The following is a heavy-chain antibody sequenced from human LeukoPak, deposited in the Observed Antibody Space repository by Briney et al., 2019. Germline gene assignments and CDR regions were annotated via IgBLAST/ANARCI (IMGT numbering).Heavy chain of an antibody. CDR1: GYTFTSYD. CDR3: ARDRYGLLSLYYYYYMDV. D-gene: IGHD3-3*01. V-gene: IGHV1-69*04. CDR2: IIPILGIA. J-gene: IGHJ6*03. Sequence: GASVKVSCKASGYTFTSYDINWVRQATGQGLEWMGRIIPILGIANYAQKFQGRVTITADKSTSTAYMELGSLRSEDTAVYYCARDRYGLLSLYYYYYMDVWGKGTTVTVSS.